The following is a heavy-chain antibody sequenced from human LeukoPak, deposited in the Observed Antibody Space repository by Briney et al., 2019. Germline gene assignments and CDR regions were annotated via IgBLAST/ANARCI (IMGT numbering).Heavy chain of an antibody. CDR3: ATGNYYDSRGYYTFGH. J-gene: IGHJ1*01. V-gene: IGHV3-74*01. Sequence: GGSLRLSCAASGFTFSRYWMHWVRQAPGRGLVWVSRINGDGSTTSYADSVMGGFTISRDNAKNTMYLQMNSLRAEDTAVYYCATGNYYDSRGYYTFGHWGQGTLVTVSS. CDR1: GFTFSRYW. D-gene: IGHD3-22*01. CDR2: INGDGSTT.